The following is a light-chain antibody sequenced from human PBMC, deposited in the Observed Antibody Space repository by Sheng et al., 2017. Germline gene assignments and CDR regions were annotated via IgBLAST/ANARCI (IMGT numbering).Light chain of an antibody. CDR3: QHSDNLRCS. CDR2: DAS. Sequence: DIQMTQSPSSLSASVGDRVTITCQASQNIGNYLNWYQQKPGQAPHLLIYDASNVKTGVPSRFRGSGSGTDFTLTINGLQPEDIATYYCQHSDNLRCSFGQGTKLDLK. J-gene: IGKJ2*04. V-gene: IGKV1-33*01. CDR1: QNIGNY.